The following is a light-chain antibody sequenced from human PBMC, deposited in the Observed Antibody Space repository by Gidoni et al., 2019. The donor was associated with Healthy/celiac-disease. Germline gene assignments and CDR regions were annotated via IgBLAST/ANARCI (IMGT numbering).Light chain of an antibody. CDR1: QSISSY. CDR3: QQSYSTPRT. Sequence: DIQMTQSPSSLSASVGDRVTITCRASQSISSYLHWYQQKPGKAPKVLIYAASRLQSGVPSRFSGSGSGTDFTLTISSLQPEDFATYYCQQSYSTPRTFGGGTNLEIK. J-gene: IGKJ4*01. V-gene: IGKV1-39*01. CDR2: AAS.